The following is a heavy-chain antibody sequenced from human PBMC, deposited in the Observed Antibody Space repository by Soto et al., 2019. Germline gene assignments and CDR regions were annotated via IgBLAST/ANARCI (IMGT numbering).Heavy chain of an antibody. V-gene: IGHV1-2*02. CDR2: INPKSGGT. D-gene: IGHD1-26*01. CDR3: ARDLAKGGGSAGFDY. Sequence: DSVEVSGKASAYPLTAYYMHLVRQAPGQGLEWMGWINPKSGGTMYPQKFQGRVTMTWDTSISTAYMALTRLRSDDTAVYYCARDLAKGGGSAGFDYWGQGTMVTGSS. CDR1: AYPLTAYY. J-gene: IGHJ4*02.